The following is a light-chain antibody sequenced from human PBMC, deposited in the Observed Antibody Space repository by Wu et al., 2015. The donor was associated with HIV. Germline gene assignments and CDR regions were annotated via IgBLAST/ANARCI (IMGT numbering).Light chain of an antibody. CDR3: QQYNNWAT. CDR2: GAS. Sequence: EIVLTQSPGTLSLSPGERGTLLCRASQGISSSYIAWYQQKPGQAPRLLIYGASTRATGIPARFSGSGSGTEFTLTISSMQSEDFAVYYCQQYNNWATFGQGTKVDIK. V-gene: IGKV3-15*01. J-gene: IGKJ1*01. CDR1: QGISSS.